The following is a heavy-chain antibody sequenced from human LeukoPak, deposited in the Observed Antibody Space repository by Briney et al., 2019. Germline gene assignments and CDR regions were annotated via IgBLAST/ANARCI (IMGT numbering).Heavy chain of an antibody. D-gene: IGHD2-21*01. Sequence: GASVKFSCKASGYTFNIYGIHWVRQATGQGLEWMGWISAYNGFTNYAENRQDRVTMTTDSSTSTAYLELRSLISDDTAVYYCARGPIARLGVIYRYNWFDPWGQGTLVTVSS. CDR3: ARGPIARLGVIYRYNWFDP. J-gene: IGHJ5*02. CDR2: ISAYNGFT. V-gene: IGHV1-18*01. CDR1: GYTFNIYG.